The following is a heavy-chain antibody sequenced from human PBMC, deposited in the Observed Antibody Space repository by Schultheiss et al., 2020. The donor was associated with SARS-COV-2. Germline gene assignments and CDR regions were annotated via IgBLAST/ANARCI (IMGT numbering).Heavy chain of an antibody. J-gene: IGHJ4*02. CDR1: GFTFSSYW. CDR2: IKQDGSEK. V-gene: IGHV3-7*01. D-gene: IGHD5-18*01. CDR3: ARVTGDTAMAEYYFDY. Sequence: GESLKISCAASGFTFSSYWMSWVRQAPGKGLEWVANIKQDGSEKYYVDSVKGRFTISRDNAKNSLYLQMNSLRAEDTAVYYCARVTGDTAMAEYYFDYWGQGTLVTVSS.